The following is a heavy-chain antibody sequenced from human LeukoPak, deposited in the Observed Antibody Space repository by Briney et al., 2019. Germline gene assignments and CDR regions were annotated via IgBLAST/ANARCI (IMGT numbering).Heavy chain of an antibody. Sequence: SETLSLTCAVYGGSFRVYNWGGGRQPPGKGLEWIGEINHSGSTNYNPSLKSRVTISVDTSKNKFSLKLSSVTAADTAVYYCARALRGTAGYYFVYCGQGTLVTVSS. J-gene: IGHJ4*02. CDR2: INHSGST. V-gene: IGHV4-34*01. CDR1: GGSFRVYN. CDR3: ARALRGTAGYYFVY. D-gene: IGHD2-21*02.